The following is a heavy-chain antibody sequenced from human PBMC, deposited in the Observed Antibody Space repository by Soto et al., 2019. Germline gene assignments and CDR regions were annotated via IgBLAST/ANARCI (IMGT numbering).Heavy chain of an antibody. D-gene: IGHD3-10*01. CDR2: LFNSGKA. CDR3: ARVQGSGFWVSSQSYYYMDV. CDR1: GVSINTQY. J-gene: IGHJ6*03. V-gene: IGHV4-59*11. Sequence: QVQLHESGPGLVKPSETLSVTCTVSGVSINTQYWSWVRQPPGKGLEWIGSLFNSGKAKHNPSLKSRVTMSLDTSKNQFSLKLTSVSAEDTGVYFCARVQGSGFWVSSQSYYYMDVWGKGATVTVSS.